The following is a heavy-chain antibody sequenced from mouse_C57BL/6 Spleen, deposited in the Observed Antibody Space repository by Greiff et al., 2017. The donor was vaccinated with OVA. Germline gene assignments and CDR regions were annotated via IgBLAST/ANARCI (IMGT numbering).Heavy chain of an antibody. CDR3: ARDRLYRNSRFDYYAMDY. Sequence: QVHVKQSGPELVKPGASVKISCKASGYAFSSSWMNWVKQRPGKGLEWIGRIYPGDGDTNYNGKFKGKATLTADKSSSTAYMQLSSLTSEDSAVYLWARDRLYRNSRFDYYAMDYWGQGTSVTVSS. CDR1: GYAFSSSW. V-gene: IGHV1-82*01. D-gene: IGHD2-1*01. CDR2: IYPGDGDT. J-gene: IGHJ4*01.